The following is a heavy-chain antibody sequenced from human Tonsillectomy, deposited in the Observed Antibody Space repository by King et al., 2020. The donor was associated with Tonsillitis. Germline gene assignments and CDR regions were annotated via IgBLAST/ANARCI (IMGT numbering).Heavy chain of an antibody. CDR2: IPYDGRNK. Sequence: VQLVESGGGVVQPGGSLRLSCTASGFTFSSYGMHWVRQAPGKGLEWVAFIPYDGRNKYYADSVKGRFTISRDNSKNTLYVQINSLRAEDTAVYYCAKDSSYYSSGLDYWGQGTLVTVSS. D-gene: IGHD3-10*01. CDR1: GFTFSSYG. J-gene: IGHJ4*02. CDR3: AKDSSYYSSGLDY. V-gene: IGHV3-30*02.